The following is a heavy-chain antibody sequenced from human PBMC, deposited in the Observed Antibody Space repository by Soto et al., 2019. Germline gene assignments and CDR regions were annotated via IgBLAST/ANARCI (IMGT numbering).Heavy chain of an antibody. CDR3: AKVRPSEWYSSSWRGFVY. J-gene: IGHJ4*02. CDR2: ISGSGGST. D-gene: IGHD6-13*01. CDR1: GFTFSSYA. V-gene: IGHV3-23*01. Sequence: EVQLLESGGGLVQPGGSLRLSCAASGFTFSSYAMSWVRQAPGKGLEWVSAISGSGGSTYYADSVKGRFTISRDNSKKTLYLQMNSLRAEDTAVYYCAKVRPSEWYSSSWRGFVYWGQGTLVTVSS.